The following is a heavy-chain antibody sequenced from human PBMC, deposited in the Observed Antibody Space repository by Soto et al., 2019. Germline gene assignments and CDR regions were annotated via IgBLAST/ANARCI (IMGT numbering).Heavy chain of an antibody. J-gene: IGHJ6*03. CDR2: MNPNSGNT. Sequence: ASVKVSWKASGYTFTSYDINWVRQATGQGLEWMGWMNPNSGNTGYAQKFQGRVTMTRNTSISTAYMELSSLRSEDTAVYYCARGRHYHYYMDVWGKGTTVTVSS. V-gene: IGHV1-8*01. CDR1: GYTFTSYD. CDR3: ARGRHYHYYMDV.